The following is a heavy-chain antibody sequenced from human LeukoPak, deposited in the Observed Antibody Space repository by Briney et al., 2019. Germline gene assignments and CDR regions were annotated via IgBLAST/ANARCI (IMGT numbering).Heavy chain of an antibody. CDR1: GDPLNDNLYY. J-gene: IGHJ3*02. CDR2: FYSSGST. D-gene: IGHD2-15*01. CDR3: ARVQGYCSGGSCYKDAFDI. Sequence: SETLSLTCNVSGDPLNDNLYYWGWIRQSPGKGLEWIGAFYSSGSTSSHSSLKSRVTISVDTSKNQFSLKLSSVTAADTAVYYCARVQGYCSGGSCYKDAFDIWGQGTMVTVSS. V-gene: IGHV4-39*07.